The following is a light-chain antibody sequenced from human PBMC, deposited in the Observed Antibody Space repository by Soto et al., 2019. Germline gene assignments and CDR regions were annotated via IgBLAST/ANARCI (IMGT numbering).Light chain of an antibody. CDR2: GTS. J-gene: IGKJ5*01. V-gene: IGKV3-20*01. CDR3: QQYGSSPLVT. CDR1: QSVSSSY. Sequence: EIVLTQSPGTLSLSPGERATLSCRASQSVSSSYLAWYQQRPGQAPRLLIYGTSSRATGIPDRFSGSGSGTDFPLTISRLKPEDFAVYYCQQYGSSPLVTFGQGTRLEIK.